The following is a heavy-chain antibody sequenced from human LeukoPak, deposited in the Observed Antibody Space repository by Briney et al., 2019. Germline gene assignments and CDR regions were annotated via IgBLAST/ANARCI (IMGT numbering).Heavy chain of an antibody. CDR3: AKDLLRLPAEPREDYFDY. Sequence: PGGSLRLSCAASGFTFSSYGMHWVRQAPGKGLEWVAFIRYDGSNKYYADSVKGRFTISRDNSKNTLYLQMNSLRAEDTAVYYCAKDLLRLPAEPREDYFDYWGQGTLVTVSS. D-gene: IGHD2-2*01. CDR1: GFTFSSYG. V-gene: IGHV3-30*02. J-gene: IGHJ4*02. CDR2: IRYDGSNK.